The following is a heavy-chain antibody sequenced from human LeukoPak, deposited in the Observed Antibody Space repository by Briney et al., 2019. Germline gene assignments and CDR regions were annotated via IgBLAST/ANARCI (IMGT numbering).Heavy chain of an antibody. CDR3: VRDFSLTRLERPFDY. CDR2: IKRDGSEK. D-gene: IGHD1-1*01. CDR1: GFTFSAYW. Sequence: GGSLRLSCAASGFTFSAYWMTWVRQAPGKGLEWVANIKRDGSEKYYVDSVKGRFTISRDDARNSLYLQMNSLRAEDTAVYYCVRDFSLTRLERPFDYWGQGTPVTVSS. V-gene: IGHV3-7*05. J-gene: IGHJ4*02.